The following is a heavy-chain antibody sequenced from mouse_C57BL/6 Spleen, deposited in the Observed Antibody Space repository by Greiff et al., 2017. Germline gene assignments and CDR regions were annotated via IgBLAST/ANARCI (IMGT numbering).Heavy chain of an antibody. CDR1: GYTFTSYW. J-gene: IGHJ2*01. CDR3: AREGDGYFDY. D-gene: IGHD2-3*01. V-gene: IGHV1-52*01. CDR2: IDPSDSET. Sequence: VQLQQSGAELVRPGSSVKLSCKASGYTFTSYWMHWVKQRPIQGLEWIGNIDPSDSETHYNQKFKDKATLTVDKSSSTAYMQLSGLTSEDSAVYYCAREGDGYFDYWGQGTTLTVSS.